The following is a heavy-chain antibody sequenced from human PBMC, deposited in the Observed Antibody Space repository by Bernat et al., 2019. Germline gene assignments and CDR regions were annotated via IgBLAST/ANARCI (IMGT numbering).Heavy chain of an antibody. CDR2: ISGSGGSA. Sequence: FRSYAMSCVRQAPGKGLEWVSTISGSGGSAYYADSVKGRFTISRDNSENTMYLQMNSLRADDTAVYYRAKSYGGNLWDGMDVWG. CDR1: FRSYA. V-gene: IGHV3-23*01. J-gene: IGHJ6*02. CDR3: AKSYGGNLWDGMDV. D-gene: IGHD4-23*01.